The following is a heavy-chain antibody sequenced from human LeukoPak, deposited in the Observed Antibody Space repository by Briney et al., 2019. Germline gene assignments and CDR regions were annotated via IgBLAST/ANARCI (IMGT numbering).Heavy chain of an antibody. CDR3: ASNRAPGLEYFQN. Sequence: SETLSLTCTVSGVSISSYYWSWIRQPPGKGLEWIGYIYTSGSTNYTPSLKRRVTISGDTPKNQFTLKLSSVTAADTAVYYCASNRAPGLEYFQNWGQGTLVTVSS. CDR1: GVSISSYY. CDR2: IYTSGST. J-gene: IGHJ1*01. D-gene: IGHD1-14*01. V-gene: IGHV4-4*09.